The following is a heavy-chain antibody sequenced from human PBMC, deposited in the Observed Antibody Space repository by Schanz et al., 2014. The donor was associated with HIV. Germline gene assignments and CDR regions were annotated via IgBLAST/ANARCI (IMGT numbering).Heavy chain of an antibody. CDR1: GFTFSSYG. CDR2: IWHDGSSK. Sequence: QVQLVESGGGVVQPGRSLRLSCAASGFTFSSYGMHWVRQAPGKGLEWVAVIWHDGSSKYYADSVKGRFTISRDNSKNTLYLQMNSLRAEDTAVYYCASHSSNRPQGFWGQGTLVTVSS. V-gene: IGHV3-33*01. CDR3: ASHSSNRPQGF. D-gene: IGHD6-6*01. J-gene: IGHJ4*02.